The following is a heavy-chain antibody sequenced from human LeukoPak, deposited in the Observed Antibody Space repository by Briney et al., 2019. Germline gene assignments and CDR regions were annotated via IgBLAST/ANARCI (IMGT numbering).Heavy chain of an antibody. CDR3: AKYGNSGWVIDN. CDR2: IYYTGAT. J-gene: IGHJ4*02. CDR1: GGSIGTNY. D-gene: IGHD6-19*01. Sequence: KASETLFLTCTVSGGSIGTNYWTWIRQPPGQGLEYIGYIYYTGATNYNPSLKSRVTISVDPSRNQFSLKLTSVTAEDTAVYFCAKYGNSGWVIDNWGQGTLVTVSS. V-gene: IGHV4-59*08.